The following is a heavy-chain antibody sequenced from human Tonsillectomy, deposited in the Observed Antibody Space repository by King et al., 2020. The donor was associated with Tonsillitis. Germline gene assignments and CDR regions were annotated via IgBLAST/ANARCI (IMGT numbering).Heavy chain of an antibody. D-gene: IGHD3-3*01. CDR1: GYSFSDYR. CDR3: ARQGRYDFWSGYPDPFDY. J-gene: IGHJ4*02. V-gene: IGHV5-51*01. Sequence: VQLVESGAEVKKPGESLKIACKGSGYSFSDYRIAWVRQMPGKGLEWMGVIYPGDSHTTYSPSVQGQVTISVDKSISTAYLQWTSLRASDTAMYYCARQGRYDFWSGYPDPFDYWGQGILVTVSS. CDR2: IYPGDSHT.